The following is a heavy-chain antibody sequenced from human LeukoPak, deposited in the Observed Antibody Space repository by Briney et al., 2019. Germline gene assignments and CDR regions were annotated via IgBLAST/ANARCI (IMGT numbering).Heavy chain of an antibody. Sequence: GGSLRLSCAASGFTFSSYWMHWVRQAPEKGLVWVSRINSDGSTTVYADSVKGRFTISRDNVKNTLYLQMNSLRVEDTAVYCCAREGYCGGDCYSSWGQGTLVTVSS. J-gene: IGHJ4*02. CDR2: INSDGSTT. D-gene: IGHD2-21*02. V-gene: IGHV3-74*01. CDR1: GFTFSSYW. CDR3: AREGYCGGDCYSS.